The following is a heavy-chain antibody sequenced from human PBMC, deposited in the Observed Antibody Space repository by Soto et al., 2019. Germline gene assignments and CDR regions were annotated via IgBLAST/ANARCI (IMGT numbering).Heavy chain of an antibody. V-gene: IGHV3-7*03. CDR2: IKYDGSEK. D-gene: IGHD3-3*01. J-gene: IGHJ4*02. CDR3: VRDVGPIKIFGEALSGYFDS. CDR1: GFAFNNYW. Sequence: GGSLRLSCAASGFAFNNYWMSWVRQAPGKGPEWVASIKYDGSEKYYVDSVKGRFTVSRDNAKNSLSMHLNSLRADDTAVYYCVRDVGPIKIFGEALSGYFDSWGQGTLVTVS.